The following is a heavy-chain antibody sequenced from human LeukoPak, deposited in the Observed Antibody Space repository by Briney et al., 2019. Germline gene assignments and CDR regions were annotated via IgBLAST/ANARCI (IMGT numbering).Heavy chain of an antibody. CDR1: GGSLSSGGYY. D-gene: IGHD3-9*01. CDR3: ARGTGYYCDY. J-gene: IGHJ4*02. CDR2: IYYSGST. Sequence: PSEALSLTCTVSGGSLSSGGYYWRWLRQHPGTGLEWLGYIYYSGSTYYNPSLKSRVTISVDTSKNQFSLELSFVTAADPAVYYCARGTGYYCDYWGQGTLVTVSS. V-gene: IGHV4-31*03.